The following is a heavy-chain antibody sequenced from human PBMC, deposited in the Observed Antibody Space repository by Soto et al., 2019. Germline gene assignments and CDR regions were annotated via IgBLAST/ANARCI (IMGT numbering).Heavy chain of an antibody. CDR3: ARVPHHYVVPDI. J-gene: IGHJ3*02. Sequence: GGSLRLSCAASGFTFSSYAMHWVRQAPGKGLEWVAVISYDGSNKYYADSVKGRFTISRDNSKNTLYLQMNSLRAEDTAVYYCARVPHHYVVPDIWGQGTMVTVSS. D-gene: IGHD2-8*01. CDR1: GFTFSSYA. CDR2: ISYDGSNK. V-gene: IGHV3-30-3*01.